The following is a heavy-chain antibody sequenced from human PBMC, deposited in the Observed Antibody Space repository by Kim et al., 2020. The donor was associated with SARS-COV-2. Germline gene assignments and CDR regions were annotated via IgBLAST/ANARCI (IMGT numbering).Heavy chain of an antibody. V-gene: IGHV1-8*01. CDR2: MNPRSGNT. Sequence: ASVKVSCEASGYGFTTTDINWVRQATGQGPEWMGWMNPRSGNTGYAEKFQGRVTMTRDTSINTAYMELSSLTSEDTAVYYCAASVIIGVAGAFDFWCQGTLVAVSS. D-gene: IGHD6-19*01. CDR3: AASVIIGVAGAFDF. CDR1: GYGFTTTD. J-gene: IGHJ4*02.